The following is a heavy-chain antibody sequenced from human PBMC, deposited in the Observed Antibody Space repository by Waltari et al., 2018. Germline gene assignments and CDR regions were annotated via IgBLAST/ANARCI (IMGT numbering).Heavy chain of an antibody. D-gene: IGHD4-17*01. CDR3: ATYGAYPYYYYYMDV. CDR1: GFTFSSYG. J-gene: IGHJ6*03. Sequence: QVQLVESGGGVVQPGGSLRLSCAASGFTFSSYGMPWVSQAPGKGLEWVAFIRYDGSNKYYADSVKGRFTISRDNSKNTLYLQMNSLRAEDTAVYYCATYGAYPYYYYYMDVWGKGTTVTVSS. V-gene: IGHV3-30*02. CDR2: IRYDGSNK.